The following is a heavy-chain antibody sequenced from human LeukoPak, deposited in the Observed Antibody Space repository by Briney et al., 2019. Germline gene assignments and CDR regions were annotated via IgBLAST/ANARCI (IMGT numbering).Heavy chain of an antibody. CDR1: GYSFSSKW. CDR3: ARLVLRGVIMYYFDY. Sequence: GDSLKISCKGYGYSFSSKWIGWVRQMPGKGLEWMGIIYPGDSDTRYSPSFQGQVTISADKSISTAYLQWSSLKASDTAMYYCARLVLRGVIMYYFDYRGQGSLVTVSS. D-gene: IGHD3-10*01. J-gene: IGHJ4*02. CDR2: IYPGDSDT. V-gene: IGHV5-51*01.